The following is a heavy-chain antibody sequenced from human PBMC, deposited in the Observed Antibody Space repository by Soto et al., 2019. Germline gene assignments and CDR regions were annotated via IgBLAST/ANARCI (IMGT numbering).Heavy chain of an antibody. CDR1: RYSSTSYW. CDR3: ATDHRGYSSSPSHYYYYGMDV. Sequence: GASLKISCKGSRYSSTSYWICWGRQMPRESVGWVGLVFAGDANTRYGPSFQGQVTISADKSTSTAYLQWSSLKASDTAMYYCATDHRGYSSSPSHYYYYGMDVWGQGTTVTVSS. V-gene: IGHV5-51*01. J-gene: IGHJ6*02. CDR2: VFAGDANT. D-gene: IGHD6-13*01.